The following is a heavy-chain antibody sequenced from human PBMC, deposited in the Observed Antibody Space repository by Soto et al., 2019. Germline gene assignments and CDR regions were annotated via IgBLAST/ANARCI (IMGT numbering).Heavy chain of an antibody. Sequence: PGGSLRLSCAASGFTFSTYGMNWVRQAPGKGLEWVSYISSGASTIKYADSVKGRFTITRDDAKNSLYLQMNSLGAEDTAVYYCKRISTVDYWAQGTLVTISS. J-gene: IGHJ4*02. V-gene: IGHV3-48*01. CDR2: ISSGASTI. D-gene: IGHD4-17*01. CDR3: KRISTVDY. CDR1: GFTFSTYG.